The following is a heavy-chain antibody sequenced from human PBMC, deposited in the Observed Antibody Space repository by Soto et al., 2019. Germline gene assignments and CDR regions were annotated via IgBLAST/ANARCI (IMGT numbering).Heavy chain of an antibody. D-gene: IGHD7-27*01. CDR1: GYTFSSYA. CDR2: INAGYGNT. V-gene: IGHV1-3*01. J-gene: IGHJ4*02. Sequence: SVKVSCKASGYTFSSYATHWVRQAPGQRLEWMGWINAGYGNTKSSQKFQDRVTISRDTSASTAYMELTSLRSEDTAVYYCARDTGDGTFDFWGQGTLVTVSS. CDR3: ARDTGDGTFDF.